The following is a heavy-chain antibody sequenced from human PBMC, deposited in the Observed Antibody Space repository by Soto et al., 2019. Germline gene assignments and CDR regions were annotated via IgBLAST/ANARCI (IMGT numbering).Heavy chain of an antibody. CDR1: GVSISSGDYY. Sequence: SETLSLTCTVSGVSISSGDYYWSWIRQPPGKGLEWIGCIFYTGSTYYNPSLKSRITISVHTSESQFSLKLTSVTAADTAVYFCASVTRYCSGGGCNPNWFDPWGQGTLVTVSS. CDR3: ASVTRYCSGGGCNPNWFDP. CDR2: IFYTGST. J-gene: IGHJ5*02. V-gene: IGHV4-30-4*01. D-gene: IGHD2-8*02.